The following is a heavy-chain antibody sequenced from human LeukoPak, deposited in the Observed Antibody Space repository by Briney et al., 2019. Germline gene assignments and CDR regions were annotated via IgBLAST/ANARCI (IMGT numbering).Heavy chain of an antibody. D-gene: IGHD4-17*01. CDR2: IRYDGTNK. Sequence: GGSLRLSCAASGFTFSTYGIHWVRQAPGKGLEWVAFIRYDGTNKWYADSVKGRFTISRDNSKNMLYLQVNSLRAGDTAVYHCAKDRDYGDYPSAYYYYMDVWGKGTTVTVSS. V-gene: IGHV3-30*02. J-gene: IGHJ6*03. CDR1: GFTFSTYG. CDR3: AKDRDYGDYPSAYYYYMDV.